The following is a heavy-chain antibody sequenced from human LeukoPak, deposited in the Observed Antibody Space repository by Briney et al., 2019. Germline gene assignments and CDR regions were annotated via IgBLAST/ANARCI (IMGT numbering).Heavy chain of an antibody. CDR3: AKDIGRDGNDAFDI. CDR1: GFIFSDNA. V-gene: IGHV3-23*01. Sequence: PGGSLRLSCIVSGFIFSDNAMSWVRQAPGQGLEWVSAISGSGTGRFYADSVKGRFTISRDNSKNMLYLQMNSLRAEDTALYYCAKDIGRDGNDAFDIWGQGTMVTVSS. D-gene: IGHD5-24*01. J-gene: IGHJ3*02. CDR2: ISGSGTGR.